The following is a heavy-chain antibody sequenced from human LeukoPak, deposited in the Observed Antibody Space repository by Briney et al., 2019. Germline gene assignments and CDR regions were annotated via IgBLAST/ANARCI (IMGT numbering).Heavy chain of an antibody. V-gene: IGHV1-8*01. Sequence: ASVKVSCKASGYTFTSYDINWVRQATGQELEWMGWMNPHSDNTAYAQKFQGRVTMTKNTSISTAYMELSRLRSDDTAVYYCTRRANGRRYNWFDTWGQGTLVTVSS. CDR2: MNPHSDNT. CDR1: GYTFTSYD. CDR3: TRRANGRRYNWFDT. J-gene: IGHJ5*02. D-gene: IGHD2-8*01.